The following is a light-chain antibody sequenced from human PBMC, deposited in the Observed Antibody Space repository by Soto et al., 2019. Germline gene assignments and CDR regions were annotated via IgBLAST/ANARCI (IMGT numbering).Light chain of an antibody. J-gene: IGKJ4*01. CDR3: QQRSNWPRLT. Sequence: PGARATLSCRASQSVSSYLAWYQQKPGQAPRLLIYDASNRATGIPARFSGSGSGTDFTLTISSLEPEDFAVYYCQQRSNWPRLTFGGGTKVEIK. CDR2: DAS. CDR1: QSVSSY. V-gene: IGKV3-11*01.